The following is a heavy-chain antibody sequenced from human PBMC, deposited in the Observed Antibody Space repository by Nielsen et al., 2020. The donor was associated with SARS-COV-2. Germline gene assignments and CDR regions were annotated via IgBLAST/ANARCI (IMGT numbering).Heavy chain of an antibody. CDR3: ARERVGGITIFGVVTRYGMDV. CDR1: GGSISSGDYY. D-gene: IGHD3-3*01. V-gene: IGHV4-61*02. CDR2: IHSSDST. J-gene: IGHJ6*02. Sequence: SETLSLTCTVSGGSISSGDYYWSWIRQPAGKGLEWIGRIHSSDSTYYNPSLKSRVTISVDTSKNQFSLKLSSVTAADTALYYCARERVGGITIFGVVTRYGMDVWGQGTTVTVSS.